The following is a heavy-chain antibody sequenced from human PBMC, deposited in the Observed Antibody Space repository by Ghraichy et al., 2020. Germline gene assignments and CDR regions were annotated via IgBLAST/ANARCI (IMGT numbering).Heavy chain of an antibody. J-gene: IGHJ5*02. CDR3: ARDPPVAASSVWFDP. CDR1: GFTFSSYS. V-gene: IGHV3-21*01. CDR2: ISSSSSYI. Sequence: GSLRLSCAASGFTFSSYSMNWVRQAPGKGLEWVSSISSSSSYIYYADSVKGRFTISRDNAKNSLYLQMNSLRAEDTAVYYCARDPPVAASSVWFDPWGQGTLVTVSS. D-gene: IGHD2-15*01.